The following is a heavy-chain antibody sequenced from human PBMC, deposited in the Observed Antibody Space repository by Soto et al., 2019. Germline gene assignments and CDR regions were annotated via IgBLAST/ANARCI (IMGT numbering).Heavy chain of an antibody. V-gene: IGHV1-69*01. Sequence: QVQLVQSGTEVKKPGSSVQVSCKASGGSLSNYLITWVRQAPGQGLEWMGESIPIFGTSNSAQRFQGRVTITAVESTSTVYMELSNLRSEDTAVYYCARGGVDTVTFDYGGQGTLVTVSS. CDR3: ARGGVDTVTFDY. CDR2: SIPIFGTS. J-gene: IGHJ4*02. CDR1: GGSLSNYL. D-gene: IGHD5-18*01.